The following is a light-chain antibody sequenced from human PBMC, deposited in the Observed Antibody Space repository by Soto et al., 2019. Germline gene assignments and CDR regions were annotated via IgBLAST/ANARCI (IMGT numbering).Light chain of an antibody. CDR3: QQLNSYPLT. CDR1: QGISSY. J-gene: IGKJ4*01. CDR2: AAS. V-gene: IGKV1-9*01. Sequence: DIQMTQSPSSVSASVVDRVTITCRSSQGISSYLAWYQQKPGKAPKLLIYAASTLQSGVPSRFSGSGSGTEFTLTIRSLQPEDFATYYCQQLNSYPLTFGGGTKV.